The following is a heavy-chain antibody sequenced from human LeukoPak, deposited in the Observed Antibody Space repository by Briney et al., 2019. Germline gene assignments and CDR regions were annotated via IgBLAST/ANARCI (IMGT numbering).Heavy chain of an antibody. CDR3: ARDDIAAAGSDY. CDR2: ISSSSSYI. V-gene: IGHV3-21*01. Sequence: GGSLRLSCAASGFTFSSYSMNWVRQAPGKGLEWVSSISSSSSYIYYADSVKGRFTISRDNAKNSLYLQMNSLRAEDTAVYYCARDDIAAAGSDYWGQGTLVTVSS. J-gene: IGHJ4*02. CDR1: GFTFSSYS. D-gene: IGHD6-13*01.